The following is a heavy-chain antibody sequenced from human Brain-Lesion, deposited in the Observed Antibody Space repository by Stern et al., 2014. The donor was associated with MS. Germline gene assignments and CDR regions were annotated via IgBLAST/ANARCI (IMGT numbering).Heavy chain of an antibody. CDR1: YDSISSYS. J-gene: IGHJ4*02. D-gene: IGHD3-22*01. CDR3: ARAFSDYHDSTPGY. CDR2: NNYRSTP. Sequence: QVQLQESGPGLVKPSETLSLTCTVSYDSISSYSWTWLRQPPGQGLARIGYNNYRSTPNYNPALKSRVTISVDTSKNQFSLKLTSVTAADTAVYYCARAFSDYHDSTPGYWGQGTLVTVSS. V-gene: IGHV4-59*01.